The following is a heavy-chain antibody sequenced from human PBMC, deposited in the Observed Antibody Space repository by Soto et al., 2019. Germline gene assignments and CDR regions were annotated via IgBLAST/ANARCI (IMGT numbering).Heavy chain of an antibody. J-gene: IGHJ6*02. CDR1: GYTFTNYG. CDR3: ERRLGSYYYGMDV. Sequence: QVKLVQSGDEVKKPGASVKVSCKASGYTFTNYGISWVRQAPGQGLEWMGWISTYNGNTNYAQKLQGRVTMTTDTSTNTAYMDLRSLTSDDTAVYFCERRLGSYYYGMDVWGQGTTVTVSS. D-gene: IGHD3-16*01. CDR2: ISTYNGNT. V-gene: IGHV1-18*01.